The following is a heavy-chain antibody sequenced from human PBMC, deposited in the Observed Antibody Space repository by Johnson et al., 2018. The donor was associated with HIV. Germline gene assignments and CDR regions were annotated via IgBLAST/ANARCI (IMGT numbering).Heavy chain of an antibody. CDR1: GFAFSSYA. CDR3: ARERPGSGYDWGDAFDI. D-gene: IGHD5-12*01. CDR2: ISSNGGST. J-gene: IGHJ3*02. V-gene: IGHV3-64*01. Sequence: VQLVESGGGVVQPGRSLRLSCATSGFAFSSYAMHWVRQAPGKGLEYVSAISSNGGSTYYANSVKGRFTISRDNSKNTLYLQMNSLRAEDTAVYYCARERPGSGYDWGDAFDIWGQGTMVTVSS.